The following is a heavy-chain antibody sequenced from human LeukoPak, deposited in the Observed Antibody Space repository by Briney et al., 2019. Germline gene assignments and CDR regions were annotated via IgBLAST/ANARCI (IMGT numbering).Heavy chain of an antibody. Sequence: PSETLSLTCTVSGGSISSGSYYWDWIRQPPGTGLEWIGTIYYSGSTDYNPSLKSRVTISADTSKNQFSLKLSSVTAADTAVYYCARRGAIYNWFDPWGQGTLVTVS. CDR1: GGSISSGSYY. CDR3: ARRGAIYNWFDP. D-gene: IGHD1-26*01. CDR2: IYYSGST. J-gene: IGHJ5*02. V-gene: IGHV4-39*01.